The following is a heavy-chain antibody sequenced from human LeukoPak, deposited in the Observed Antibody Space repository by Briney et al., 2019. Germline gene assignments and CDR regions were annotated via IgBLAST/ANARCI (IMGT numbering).Heavy chain of an antibody. V-gene: IGHV1-18*04. D-gene: IGHD3-10*01. CDR1: GYTFTGYY. CDR3: ARGFRGVINYFDY. J-gene: IGHJ4*02. CDR2: ISAYNGNT. Sequence: ASVKVSCKASGYTFTGYYMHWVRQAPGQGLEWTGWISAYNGNTNYAQKLQGRVTMTTDTSTSTAYMELRSLRSDDTAVYYCARGFRGVINYFDYWGQGTLVTVSS.